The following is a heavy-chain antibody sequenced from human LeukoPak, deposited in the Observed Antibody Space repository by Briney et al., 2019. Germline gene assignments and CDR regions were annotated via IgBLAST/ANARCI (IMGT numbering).Heavy chain of an antibody. Sequence: GGSLRLSCAASGFTVSSNYMSWVRQAPGKGLEWVSVIYSGGNTYYADSVKGRFTISRDNSKNTLYLQMNSLRAEDTAVYYCAREVRHPYYFDYWGQGTLVTVSS. CDR3: AREVRHPYYFDY. J-gene: IGHJ4*02. V-gene: IGHV3-53*01. CDR2: IYSGGNT. CDR1: GFTVSSNY.